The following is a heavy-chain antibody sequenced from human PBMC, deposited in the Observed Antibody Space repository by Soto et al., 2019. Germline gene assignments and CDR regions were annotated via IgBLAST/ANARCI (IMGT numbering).Heavy chain of an antibody. V-gene: IGHV3-23*01. CDR3: AKSRRGFWSRYSPSDY. CDR2: ISGSGGST. J-gene: IGHJ4*02. Sequence: EVQLLESGGGLVQPGGSLRLSCAASGFTFSSYAMSWVRQAPGKGLEWVSAISGSGGSTYYADSVKGRFTISRDNSKNTLYLQMNSLRAEDTAVYFCAKSRRGFWSRYSPSDYWGQGTLVTVSS. D-gene: IGHD3-3*01. CDR1: GFTFSSYA.